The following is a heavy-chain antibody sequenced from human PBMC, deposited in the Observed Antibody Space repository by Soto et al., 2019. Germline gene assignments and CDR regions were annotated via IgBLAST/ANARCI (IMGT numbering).Heavy chain of an antibody. CDR3: TRDRGGNFYGGFDY. CDR1: GFTFNNYW. V-gene: IGHV3-74*01. CDR2: INIEGSTT. J-gene: IGHJ4*02. D-gene: IGHD1-26*01. Sequence: EVQLVESGGGLVQPGGSLRLSCAASGFTFNNYWMHWVRQAPGKGLVWVSRINIEGSTTDYADSVRGRFAISRDNAKNTLYLQISRLRDEDTAVYYCTRDRGGNFYGGFDYWGRGTLVTVSP.